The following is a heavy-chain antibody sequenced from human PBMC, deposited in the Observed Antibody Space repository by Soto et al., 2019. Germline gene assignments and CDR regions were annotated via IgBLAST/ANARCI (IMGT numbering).Heavy chain of an antibody. CDR2: IDPNSGDT. D-gene: IGHD3-9*01. CDR3: ARDARGTRGFDEMDI. V-gene: IGHV1-2*02. J-gene: IGHJ6*02. CDR1: GYIFTGYH. Sequence: ASVNVSCKYSGYIFTGYHIHWVRQAPGRGLECMGWIDPNSGDTEYAQNFQGRVTMTRDTSFNLVYMEMSGLMSDDTAVYYCARDARGTRGFDEMDIWGQGTTATVSS.